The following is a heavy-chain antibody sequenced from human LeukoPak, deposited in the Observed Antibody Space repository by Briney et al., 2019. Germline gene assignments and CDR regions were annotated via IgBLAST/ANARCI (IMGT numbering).Heavy chain of an antibody. D-gene: IGHD6-19*01. V-gene: IGHV3-48*01. CDR2: ISSSSSTI. CDR3: ARPYSSGWSRYYYYYMDV. Sequence: GGSLRLSCAASGFDFGRYGMNWVRQAPGKGLEWVSYISSSSSTIYYADSVKGRFTISRDNAKNSLYLQMNSLRAEDTAVYYCARPYSSGWSRYYYYYMDVWGKGTTVTVSS. CDR1: GFDFGRYG. J-gene: IGHJ6*03.